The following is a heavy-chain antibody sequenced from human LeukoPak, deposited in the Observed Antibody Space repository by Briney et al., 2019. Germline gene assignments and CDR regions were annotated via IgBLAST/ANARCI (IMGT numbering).Heavy chain of an antibody. Sequence: GRSLRLSCAASGFTFSSYGMRWVRQAPGKGLEWVAVISYDGSNKYYADSVKGRFTISRDNSKNTLYLQMNSLRAEDTAVYYCAKDYNEYYYGSGSPPFPFDPWGQGTLVTVSS. CDR1: GFTFSSYG. V-gene: IGHV3-30*18. CDR3: AKDYNEYYYGSGSPPFPFDP. CDR2: ISYDGSNK. J-gene: IGHJ5*02. D-gene: IGHD3-10*01.